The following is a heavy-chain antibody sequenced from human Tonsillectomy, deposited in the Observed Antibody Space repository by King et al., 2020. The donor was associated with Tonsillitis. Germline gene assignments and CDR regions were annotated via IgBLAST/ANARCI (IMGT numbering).Heavy chain of an antibody. CDR3: ARPRHCGGDCYSHYYFDY. CDR1: GYSVTSYW. CDR2: IYPDDSDT. V-gene: IGHV5-51*01. J-gene: IGHJ4*02. Sequence: QLVQSGAEVKKPGESLKISCKGSGYSVTSYWIGWVRQMPGKGLEWMGIIYPDDSDTRYSPSFQGHDTISADKSISNAYMQWSSLKASDTAMYYCARPRHCGGDCYSHYYFDYWGQGTLVTVSS. D-gene: IGHD2-21*02.